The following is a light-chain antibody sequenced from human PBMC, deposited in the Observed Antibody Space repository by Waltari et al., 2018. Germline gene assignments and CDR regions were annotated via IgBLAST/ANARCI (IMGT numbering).Light chain of an antibody. CDR2: DVT. J-gene: IGLJ3*02. Sequence: SALTQPASVSVSPGQSLTISCTGTSTDIGDYNYVYWYQHQSGKAPKLMIYDVTERPSGVSNRFSGSKSGNTASLTISGLQADDEADYYCTSFSTISTSLFGGGSKVTVL. CDR1: STDIGDYNY. CDR3: TSFSTISTSL. V-gene: IGLV2-14*03.